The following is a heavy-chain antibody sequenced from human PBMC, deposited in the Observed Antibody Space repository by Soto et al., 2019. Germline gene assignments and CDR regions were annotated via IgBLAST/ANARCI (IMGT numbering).Heavy chain of an antibody. CDR1: GGSIRDYF. D-gene: IGHD1-7*01. J-gene: IGHJ6*02. V-gene: IGHV4-59*01. Sequence: LALTCSVSGGSIRDYFWTWIRQSPGRGLEWIGYISSSGTVKYNSSLKSRVTISLDRSRNQFSLKLSSVTAADTAVYFCARDRKLELPGNYYYYGMDVWGQGTTVTVSS. CDR2: ISSSGTV. CDR3: ARDRKLELPGNYYYYGMDV.